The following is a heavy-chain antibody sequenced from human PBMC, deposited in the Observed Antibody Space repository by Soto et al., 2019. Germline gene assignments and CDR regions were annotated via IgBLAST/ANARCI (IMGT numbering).Heavy chain of an antibody. CDR2: IYPGDSDT. Sequence: PGESLNISCKGSGYTFTNYWSGWVRQMPGKGLEWMGIIYPGDSDTKYNPSFQGQVTISADKSITTTYLQWSSLKASDTAIYYCAASIFYYGMDVWGQGTTVTVSS. J-gene: IGHJ6*02. CDR3: AASIFYYGMDV. V-gene: IGHV5-51*01. CDR1: GYTFTNYW.